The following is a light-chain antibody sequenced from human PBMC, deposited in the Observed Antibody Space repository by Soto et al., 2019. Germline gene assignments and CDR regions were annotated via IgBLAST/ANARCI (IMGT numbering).Light chain of an antibody. J-gene: IGKJ4*01. Sequence: EIMMTQSPATVSVSPGERATLSCRASQSIRTNVAWYPQKPGQALRLLIYDASTRATGLSSRFSGSGSGTEFTLTISSLQSEDVAIYYCQQYNDWPPLTFGGGTRLEI. CDR3: QQYNDWPPLT. V-gene: IGKV3-15*01. CDR1: QSIRTN. CDR2: DAS.